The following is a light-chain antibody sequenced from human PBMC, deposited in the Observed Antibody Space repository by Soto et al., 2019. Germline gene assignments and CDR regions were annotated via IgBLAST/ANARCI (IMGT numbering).Light chain of an antibody. CDR2: GAS. V-gene: IGKV3-15*01. CDR3: QQYKNWPRT. Sequence: EVVITQSPVTLSLSPGASATLSCWASQSVRNNVAWYQQKPGQAPILRIYGASTRATGIPDRFSGSGSGTEFTLTISSLKSEDVAVYYCQQYKNWPRTFGQGTKVDIK. J-gene: IGKJ1*01. CDR1: QSVRNN.